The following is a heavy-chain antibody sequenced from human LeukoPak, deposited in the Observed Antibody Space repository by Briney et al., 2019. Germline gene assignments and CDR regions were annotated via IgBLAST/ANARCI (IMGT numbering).Heavy chain of an antibody. CDR3: ARDFLTGAGTFDY. J-gene: IGHJ4*02. D-gene: IGHD3-9*01. CDR2: INPSGDSA. CDR1: EYIFITDY. V-gene: IGHV1-46*01. Sequence: GASVKVSCKASEYIFITDYIHWVRQAPGQGLEWTGTINPSGDSATYAQNFQGRVTMTRDTSTSTVYMELSSLTSEDTAVYYCARDFLTGAGTFDYWGQGTLVTVSS.